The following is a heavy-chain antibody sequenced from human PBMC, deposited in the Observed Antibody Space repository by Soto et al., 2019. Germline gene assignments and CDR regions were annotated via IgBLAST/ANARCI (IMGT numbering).Heavy chain of an antibody. CDR1: GYTFSDFG. V-gene: IGHV1-18*01. CDR3: ARASYCSGGTCTTWFHP. CDR2: IDTSIGHT. D-gene: IGHD2-15*01. J-gene: IGHJ5*02. Sequence: KVSCKTSGYTFSDFGITWVRQAPGQGLEWMGWIDTSIGHTNFAQKFDDRVTMTTDTSTNTAYMDLRRLRSDDTAVYYCARASYCSGGTCTTWFHPWGQGTLVTVSS.